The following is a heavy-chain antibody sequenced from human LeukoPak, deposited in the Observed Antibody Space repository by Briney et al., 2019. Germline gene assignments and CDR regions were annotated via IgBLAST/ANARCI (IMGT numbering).Heavy chain of an antibody. CDR2: INPDGTTT. CDR3: AKVEQWPLRHFDY. V-gene: IGHV3-74*01. Sequence: PGGSLRLSCTASGFTFSAYWMHWVRQAPGKGLVWVSHINPDGTTTTYADSVKGRFTISRDNSKNTLYLQMNSLRAEDTAVYYCAKVEQWPLRHFDYWGQGTLVTVSS. CDR1: GFTFSAYW. D-gene: IGHD6-19*01. J-gene: IGHJ4*02.